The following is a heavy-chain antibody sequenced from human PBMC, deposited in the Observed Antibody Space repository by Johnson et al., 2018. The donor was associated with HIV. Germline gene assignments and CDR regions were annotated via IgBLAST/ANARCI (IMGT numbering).Heavy chain of an antibody. V-gene: IGHV3-30*04. Sequence: QVQLVESGGGVVQPGRSMRLSCAASGFTFSSYAMHWVRQAPGKGLEWVAVISYDGSNKYYADSVKGRFTISRDNSKNTLYLQMNSLRVEDTAMFYCARTPSAGVDNHDPLDIWGQGTMVTVSS. J-gene: IGHJ3*02. CDR2: ISYDGSNK. CDR3: ARTPSAGVDNHDPLDI. CDR1: GFTFSSYA. D-gene: IGHD3-3*01.